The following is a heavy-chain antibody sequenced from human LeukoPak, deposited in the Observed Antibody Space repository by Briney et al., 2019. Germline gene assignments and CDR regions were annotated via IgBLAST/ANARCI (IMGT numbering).Heavy chain of an antibody. Sequence: SETLSLTCTVSGGSISSYYWSWIRQPPGKGLEWIGYIYYSGSTNYNPSLKSRVTISVDTSKNQFSLKLRSVTAADTAVYYCARGRGSSSSIWFDPWGQGTLVTVSS. CDR2: IYYSGST. CDR1: GGSISSYY. D-gene: IGHD6-6*01. V-gene: IGHV4-59*01. CDR3: ARGRGSSSSIWFDP. J-gene: IGHJ5*02.